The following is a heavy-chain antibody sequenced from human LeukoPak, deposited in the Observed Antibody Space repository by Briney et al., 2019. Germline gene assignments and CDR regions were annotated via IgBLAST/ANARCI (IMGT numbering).Heavy chain of an antibody. CDR3: ARDRRVGANYFDY. J-gene: IGHJ4*02. CDR1: GFSFSSYG. V-gene: IGHV3-33*08. Sequence: PGGSLRLSCAASGFSFSSYGMHWVRQAPGKGLEWVAVIWYDGSNKYYADSVKGRFTISRDNSKNTLYLQMNSLRAEDTAVYYCARDRRVGANYFDYWGQGTLVTVSS. CDR2: IWYDGSNK. D-gene: IGHD1-26*01.